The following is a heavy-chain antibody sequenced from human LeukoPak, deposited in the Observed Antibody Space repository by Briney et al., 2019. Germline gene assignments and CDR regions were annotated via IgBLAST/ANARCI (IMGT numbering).Heavy chain of an antibody. V-gene: IGHV3-30-3*01. CDR2: ISYDGSNK. CDR3: ARDVGGYSGNYQGTFDI. CDR1: GFTFTSYA. J-gene: IGHJ3*02. D-gene: IGHD1-26*01. Sequence: PGGSLRLSCAASGFTFTSYAMHWVRQAPGKGLEWVAVISYDGSNKYYADSVKGRFTISRDNFKNTLYLQMNSLRAEDTSVYYCARDVGGYSGNYQGTFDIWGQGTMVTVSS.